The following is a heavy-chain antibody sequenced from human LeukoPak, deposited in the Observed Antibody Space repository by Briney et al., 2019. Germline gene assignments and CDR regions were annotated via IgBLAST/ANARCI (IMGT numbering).Heavy chain of an antibody. D-gene: IGHD3-16*01. J-gene: IGHJ6*03. Sequence: GESLKISCQASGYTFNNFWVGWVCQMPGKGLEWMGIIYPGDSDTRYSPSFQGQVTISADKSTTTAYLQWGSLKASDTAIYYCARHSDCRTSKCSGGNFYYMDVWGKGTTVTVSS. CDR3: ARHSDCRTSKCSGGNFYYMDV. CDR1: GYTFNNFW. V-gene: IGHV5-51*01. CDR2: IYPGDSDT.